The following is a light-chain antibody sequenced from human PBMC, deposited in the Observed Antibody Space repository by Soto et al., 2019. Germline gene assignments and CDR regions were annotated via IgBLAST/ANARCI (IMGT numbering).Light chain of an antibody. CDR3: QSYDSSLGASDVV. J-gene: IGLJ2*01. CDR2: GNT. CDR1: SSNIGAGYD. V-gene: IGLV1-40*01. Sequence: QSVLTQPPSVSGAPGQRVTISCTGSSSNIGAGYDVHWYQQLPGTAPRLLIYGNTNRPSGVPDRFSGSKSGTSASLAITGLQAXXXXXXYXQSYDSSLGASDVVIGGGTKLTVL.